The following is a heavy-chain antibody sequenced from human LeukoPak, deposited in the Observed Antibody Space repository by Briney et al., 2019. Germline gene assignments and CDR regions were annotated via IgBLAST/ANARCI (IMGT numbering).Heavy chain of an antibody. D-gene: IGHD6-6*01. CDR2: INEDGSTT. V-gene: IGHV3-74*01. CDR3: AKVTIAAESFFDY. CDR1: GFTFSSNW. Sequence: TGGSLRLSCAASGFTFSSNWMHWVRQAPGKGLVWVSRINEDGSTTNYADSVKGRSTIFRDNAKNTLYLQMNSLRAEDTAVYYCAKVTIAAESFFDYWGQGTLVTVSS. J-gene: IGHJ4*02.